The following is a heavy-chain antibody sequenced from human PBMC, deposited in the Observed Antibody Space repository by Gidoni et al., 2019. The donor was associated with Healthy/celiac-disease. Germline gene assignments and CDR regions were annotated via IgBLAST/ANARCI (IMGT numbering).Heavy chain of an antibody. CDR1: GFTFDDYA. CDR2: ISWNSGSI. Sequence: EVQLVESGGGLVQPGRSLRLSCAASGFTFDDYAMHWVRQAPGKGLEWVSGISWNSGSIGYADSVKGRFTISRDNAKNSLYLQMNSLRAEDTALYYCAKDRSHYDILTALDYWSQGTLVTVSS. CDR3: AKDRSHYDILTALDY. V-gene: IGHV3-9*01. J-gene: IGHJ4*02. D-gene: IGHD3-9*01.